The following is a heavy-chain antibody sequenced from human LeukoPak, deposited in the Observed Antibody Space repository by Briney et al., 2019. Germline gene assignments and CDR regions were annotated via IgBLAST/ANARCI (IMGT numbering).Heavy chain of an antibody. D-gene: IGHD6-13*01. CDR1: GGSISSSNW. CDR3: AREGIAAIYYFDY. J-gene: IGHJ4*02. CDR2: IYHSGST. Sequence: SETLSLTCAVSGGSISSSNWWSWVRQPPGKGLEWIGEIYHSGSTNYNPSLKSRVTISVDKSKNQFSLKLSSVTAADTAVYYCAREGIAAIYYFDYWGQGTLVTVSS. V-gene: IGHV4-4*02.